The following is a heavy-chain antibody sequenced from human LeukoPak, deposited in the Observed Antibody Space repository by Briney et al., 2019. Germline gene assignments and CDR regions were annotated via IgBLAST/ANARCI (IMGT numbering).Heavy chain of an antibody. V-gene: IGHV3-30-3*01. J-gene: IGHJ4*02. Sequence: GGSLRLSCAASGFTLSSHAMEWVRQAPGKGLEWVAVTSNDGTLKNYADSVKGRFTISSDISKNTMYLQMDSLRTEDTAVYYCARDMYDVLTRFDYFDYWGQGTLVTVSS. D-gene: IGHD3-9*01. CDR2: TSNDGTLK. CDR3: ARDMYDVLTRFDYFDY. CDR1: GFTLSSHA.